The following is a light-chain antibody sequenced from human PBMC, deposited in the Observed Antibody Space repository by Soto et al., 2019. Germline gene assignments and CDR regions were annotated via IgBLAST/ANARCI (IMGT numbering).Light chain of an antibody. CDR2: HAS. CDR1: QSISNW. J-gene: IGKJ1*01. Sequence: DIQMTQAPSTRPASVGDRVTITCRASQSISNWLAWYQQKPGTAPKVLIYHASSLQSGVPSRFSVSGSGTDFTLTISSLQPEDFATYYCQQSYSTPRTLGQGTKVEIK. V-gene: IGKV1-39*01. CDR3: QQSYSTPRT.